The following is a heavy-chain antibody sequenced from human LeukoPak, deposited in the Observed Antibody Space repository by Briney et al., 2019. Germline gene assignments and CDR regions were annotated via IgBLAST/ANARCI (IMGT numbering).Heavy chain of an antibody. J-gene: IGHJ4*02. CDR1: GFTFSDYY. D-gene: IGHD6-19*01. CDR3: ARDRTAVAGPAVYFDY. Sequence: GALRLSCAASGFTFSDYYMSWIRQAPGKGLEWVSYISSSGSTIYYADSVKGRFTISRDNAKNSLYLQMNSLRAEDTAVYYCARDRTAVAGPAVYFDYWGQGTLVTVSS. CDR2: ISSSGSTI. V-gene: IGHV3-11*01.